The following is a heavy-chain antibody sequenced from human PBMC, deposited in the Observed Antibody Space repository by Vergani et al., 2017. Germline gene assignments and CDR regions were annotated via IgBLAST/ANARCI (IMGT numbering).Heavy chain of an antibody. Sequence: VQLVPSGAEVKKPGESLKISCKGSGYSFTSYWISWVRQMPGKGLEWLGRIDPSDSYTNYSPSFQGHVTISADKSISTAYLQWSSLKASDTAMYYCARQTYYYDSSRYYYGGTLDYWGQGTLVTVSS. V-gene: IGHV5-10-1*01. D-gene: IGHD3-22*01. CDR3: ARQTYYYDSSRYYYGGTLDY. CDR2: IDPSDSYT. J-gene: IGHJ4*02. CDR1: GYSFTSYW.